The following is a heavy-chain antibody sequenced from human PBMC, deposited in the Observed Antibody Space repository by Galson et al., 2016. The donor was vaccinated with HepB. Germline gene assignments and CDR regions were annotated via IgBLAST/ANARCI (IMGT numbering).Heavy chain of an antibody. J-gene: IGHJ4*02. Sequence: CLRLSCAASGFTFNSNWMHWVRQAPGKGLVWVSRINYGGTNTDYADSVKGRFAISRDNAKNTLYLQMTNLRAEDTAVYYCARGNGRPGERGDYWGQGTLVTVSS. CDR2: INYGGTNT. CDR1: GFTFNSNW. CDR3: ARGNGRPGERGDY. V-gene: IGHV3-74*01. D-gene: IGHD1-1*01.